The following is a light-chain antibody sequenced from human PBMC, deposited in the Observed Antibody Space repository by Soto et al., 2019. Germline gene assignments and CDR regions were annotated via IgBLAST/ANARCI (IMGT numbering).Light chain of an antibody. CDR3: AAWDDSLNGPL. V-gene: IGLV1-44*01. J-gene: IGLJ3*02. Sequence: QLVLTQPPSASGTPGQRVTISCSGSGSNIGGNTVNWYQQLPGTAPKLLIYSNNQRPSGVPDRFSGSKSGTSASLAVSGLQSEDEADYYCAAWDDSLNGPLFGGGTQLTVL. CDR1: GSNIGGNT. CDR2: SNN.